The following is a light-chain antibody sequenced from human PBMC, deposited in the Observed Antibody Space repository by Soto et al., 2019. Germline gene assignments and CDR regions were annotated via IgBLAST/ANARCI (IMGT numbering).Light chain of an antibody. CDR1: SSDVGAYKY. CDR2: GVS. Sequence: QLVLTQPASVSGSPGQSITISCTGTSSDVGAYKYVSWYQQHPGKVPKLIIYGVSNRPSGVSNRFSGSKSGNTAFLTISGLQPEDEADYYCSSFTGTTTLDVFGTGTKVTVL. J-gene: IGLJ1*01. CDR3: SSFTGTTTLDV. V-gene: IGLV2-14*03.